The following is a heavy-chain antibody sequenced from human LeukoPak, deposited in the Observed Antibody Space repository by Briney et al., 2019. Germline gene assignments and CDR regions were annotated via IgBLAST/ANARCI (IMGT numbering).Heavy chain of an antibody. D-gene: IGHD2-8*01. CDR3: AKCPPYCTNGVCYTQKYYFDY. V-gene: IGHV3-23*01. CDR2: ISGSGGTT. J-gene: IGHJ4*02. Sequence: GGSLRLSCAASGFTFSSYAMSWVRQAPGKGLEWVSAISGSGGTTYYADSVKGRFTISRDNSKNTLYLQMNSLRAEDTAVYYCAKCPPYCTNGVCYTQKYYFDYWGQGTLVTVSS. CDR1: GFTFSSYA.